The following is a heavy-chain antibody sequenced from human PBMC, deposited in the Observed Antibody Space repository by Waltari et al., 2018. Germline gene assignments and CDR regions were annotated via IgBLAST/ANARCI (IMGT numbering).Heavy chain of an antibody. J-gene: IGHJ4*02. CDR3: ARGGSVGATRYYFDY. Sequence: QVQLQESGPGLVKPSETLSLTCTVSGGSISSHYWSWFRQPPGKGLEWVGYSYYSGRTNSNPALKRRVTISVDTSKNQFSLKLSSVTAADTAVYYCARGGSVGATRYYFDYWGQGTLVTVSS. D-gene: IGHD1-26*01. V-gene: IGHV4-59*11. CDR2: SYYSGRT. CDR1: GGSISSHY.